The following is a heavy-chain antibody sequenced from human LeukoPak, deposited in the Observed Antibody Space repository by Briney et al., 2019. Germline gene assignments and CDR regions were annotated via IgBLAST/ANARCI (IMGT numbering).Heavy chain of an antibody. J-gene: IGHJ6*02. CDR3: ARGRVGSPVVPAARNYYYYGMDV. CDR2: IYHSGST. CDR1: GGSISSGGYS. Sequence: PSETLSLTCAVSGGSISSGGYSWSWIRQPPGKGLEWIGYIYHSGSTYYNPSLKSRVTISVDTSKNQLSLKLSSVTAADTAVYYCARGRVGSPVVPAARNYYYYGMDVWGQGTTVTVSS. D-gene: IGHD2-2*01. V-gene: IGHV4-30-2*01.